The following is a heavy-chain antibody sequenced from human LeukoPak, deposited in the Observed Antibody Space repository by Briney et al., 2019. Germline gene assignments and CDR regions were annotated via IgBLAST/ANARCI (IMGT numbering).Heavy chain of an antibody. D-gene: IGHD3-10*01. J-gene: IGHJ4*02. Sequence: PGGSLRLSCAASGFTFSSYSMNWVRQAPGKGLEWVSSISSSSSHIYYADSVKGRFTISRDNAKNSLYLQMNSLRAEDTAVYYGVRNRHYYGAGEPWGYSDYWGEGALVTVS. CDR1: GFTFSSYS. CDR3: VRNRHYYGAGEPWGYSDY. CDR2: ISSSSSHI. V-gene: IGHV3-21*01.